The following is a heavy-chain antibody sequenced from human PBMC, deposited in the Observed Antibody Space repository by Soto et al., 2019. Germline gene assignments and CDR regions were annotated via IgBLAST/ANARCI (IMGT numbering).Heavy chain of an antibody. CDR3: ARAGAIQLWPIDY. D-gene: IGHD5-18*01. J-gene: IGHJ4*02. V-gene: IGHV1-69*13. Sequence: SVKVSCKASGGTFSSYAISWVRQAPGQGLEWMGGIIPIFGTANYAQKFQGRVTITADESTSTAYMELSSLRSEDTAVYYCARAGAIQLWPIDYWGQGTLVTVSS. CDR1: GGTFSSYA. CDR2: IIPIFGTA.